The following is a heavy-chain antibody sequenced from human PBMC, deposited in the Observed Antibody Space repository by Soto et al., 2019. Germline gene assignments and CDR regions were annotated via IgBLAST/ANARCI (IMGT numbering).Heavy chain of an antibody. CDR1: GYTLTELS. CDR2: FDPEDGET. D-gene: IGHD1-26*01. V-gene: IGHV1-24*01. J-gene: IGHJ6*02. Sequence: ASVKVSCKVSGYTLTELSMHWVRQAPGKEIEWMGGFDPEDGETIYAQKFQGRVTMTEDTSTDTAYMELSSLRSEDTAVYYCARGWWEREGYLMDVWGQGTTVTVSS. CDR3: ARGWWEREGYLMDV.